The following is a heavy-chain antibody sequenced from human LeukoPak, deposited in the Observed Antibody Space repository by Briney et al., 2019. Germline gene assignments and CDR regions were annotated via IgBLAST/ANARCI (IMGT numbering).Heavy chain of an antibody. CDR2: INPNSGGT. J-gene: IGHJ6*02. Sequence: ASVKVSCKASGYTFTGYYMHWVRQAPGQGLEWMGWINPNSGGTNYAQKFQGWVTMTRDTSISTAYMELSRLRSDDTAVYYCARVAVEMATITYYYGMDVWGQGTTVTVSS. V-gene: IGHV1-2*04. CDR1: GYTFTGYY. D-gene: IGHD5-24*01. CDR3: ARVAVEMATITYYYGMDV.